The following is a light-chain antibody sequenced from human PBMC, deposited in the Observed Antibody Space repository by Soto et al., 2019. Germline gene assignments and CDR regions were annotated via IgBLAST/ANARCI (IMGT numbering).Light chain of an antibody. CDR2: RNN. V-gene: IGLV1-47*01. CDR1: SSNIGSNY. J-gene: IGLJ2*01. CDR3: AAWDDSLSGVV. Sequence: QSALTQPASVSGSPGQSLTISCSGSSSNIGSNYVYWYQQLPGTAPKLLIYRNNQRPSGVPDRFSGSKSGTSASLAISGLRSEDEADYYCAAWDDSLSGVVFGGGTKLTVL.